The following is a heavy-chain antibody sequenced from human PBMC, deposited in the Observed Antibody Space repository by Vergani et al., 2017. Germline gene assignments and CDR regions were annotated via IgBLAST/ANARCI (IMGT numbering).Heavy chain of an antibody. J-gene: IGHJ5*02. CDR2: IIPILGIA. V-gene: IGHV1-69*04. CDR1: GGTFSSYA. Sequence: QVQLVQSGAEVQKPGSSVKVSCKASGGTFSSYAISWVRQAPGQGLEWMGRIIPILGIANYAQKFQGRVTITADKSTSTAYMELSSLSSEDTAVYYCAGSSSGWNWFDPWGQGTLVTVSS. CDR3: AGSSSGWNWFDP. D-gene: IGHD6-19*01.